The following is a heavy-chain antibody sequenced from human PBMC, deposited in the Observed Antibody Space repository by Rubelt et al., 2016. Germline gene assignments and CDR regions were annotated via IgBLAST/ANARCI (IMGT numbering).Heavy chain of an antibody. CDR3: ARQGGSSGWYPFDY. Sequence: GKGLEWIGYIFYSGSTNYNPSLKSRVTISVDTSKNQFSLKLSSVPAADTAVYYCARQGGSSGWYPFDYWGQGTLVTVSS. J-gene: IGHJ4*02. V-gene: IGHV4-59*08. CDR2: IFYSGST. D-gene: IGHD6-19*01.